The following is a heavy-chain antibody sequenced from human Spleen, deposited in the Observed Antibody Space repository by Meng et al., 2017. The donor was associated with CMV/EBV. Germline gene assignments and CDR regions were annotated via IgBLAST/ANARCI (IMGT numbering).Heavy chain of an antibody. J-gene: IGHJ5*02. CDR2: IYYSGTT. CDR3: ARDSYHYGSGTYNWFDP. Sequence: SETLSLTCTVSGGSISSGSYYWSWIRQHPGKGPEWIGNIYYSGTTYYNPSLKSRILISLDTSKNRFSLKLSSVTAADTAVYYCARDSYHYGSGTYNWFDPWGQGTLVTVSS. CDR1: GGSISSGSYY. V-gene: IGHV4-31*03. D-gene: IGHD3-10*01.